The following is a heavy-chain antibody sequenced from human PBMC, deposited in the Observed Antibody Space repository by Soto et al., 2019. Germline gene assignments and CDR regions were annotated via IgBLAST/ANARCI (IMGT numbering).Heavy chain of an antibody. J-gene: IGHJ6*02. CDR2: ISYDGSNK. CDR3: ARDLLDTAMAPYYYYGMDV. CDR1: GFTFSSYA. Sequence: GGSLRLSCAASGFTFSSYAMHWVRQAPGKGLEWVAVISYDGSNKYYADSVKGRFTISRDNSKNTLYLQMNSLRAEDTAVYYCARDLLDTAMAPYYYYGMDVWGQGTTVTVSS. V-gene: IGHV3-30-3*01. D-gene: IGHD5-18*01.